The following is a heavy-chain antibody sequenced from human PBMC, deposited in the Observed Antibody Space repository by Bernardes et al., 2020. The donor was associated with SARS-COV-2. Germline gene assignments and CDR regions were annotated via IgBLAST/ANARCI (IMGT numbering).Heavy chain of an antibody. D-gene: IGHD2-2*01. J-gene: IGHJ5*02. Sequence: SESLSLTCTVSGGSISSSSYYWGWLRQPPGMGLEWIGSIYYSGSTYYNPSLKSRVTISVDTSKNQFSLKLSSVTAADTAVYYCARHGCSSTSCYCRNWFDPWGQGTLVTVSS. V-gene: IGHV4-39*01. CDR1: GGSISSSSYY. CDR2: IYYSGST. CDR3: ARHGCSSTSCYCRNWFDP.